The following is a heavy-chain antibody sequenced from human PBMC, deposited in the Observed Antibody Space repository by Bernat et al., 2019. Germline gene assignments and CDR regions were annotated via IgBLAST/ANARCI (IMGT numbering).Heavy chain of an antibody. CDR2: IWYDGSNK. V-gene: IGHV3-33*01. D-gene: IGHD2-8*02. Sequence: QVQLVESGGGVVQPGRSLRLSCAASGFTFSSYGMHWVRQAPGKGLDWVAVIWYDGSNKYYAASVKCRFTISRDNSKNTLYLQMNSLRAEDTAVYYCARDNVLVVYARPHNWFDPWGQGTLVTVSS. CDR3: ARDNVLVVYARPHNWFDP. CDR1: GFTFSSYG. J-gene: IGHJ5*02.